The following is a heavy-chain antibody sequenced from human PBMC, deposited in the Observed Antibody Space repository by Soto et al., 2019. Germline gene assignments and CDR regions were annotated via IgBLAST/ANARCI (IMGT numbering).Heavy chain of an antibody. D-gene: IGHD3-22*01. CDR1: GGSISSGDYY. CDR3: ARAPITMIVVVTDYYFDY. Sequence: QVQLQESGPGLVKPSQTLSLTCTVSGGSISSGDYYWSWIRQPPGKGLEWIGYIYYSGSTYYNPSLKSRVTISVDTSKNQFSLKLSSVTAADTAVYYCARAPITMIVVVTDYYFDYWGQGTLLTVSS. CDR2: IYYSGST. V-gene: IGHV4-30-4*01. J-gene: IGHJ4*02.